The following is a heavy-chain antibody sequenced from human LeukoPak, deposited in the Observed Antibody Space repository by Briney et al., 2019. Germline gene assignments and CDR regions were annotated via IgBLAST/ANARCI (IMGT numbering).Heavy chain of an antibody. CDR2: IYYSGST. CDR3: ARGCSAGTPHNWFDP. CDR1: GGSISSSNYY. V-gene: IGHV4-39*07. Sequence: SETLSLTCTVSGGSISSSNYYWGWIRQPPGKGLEWIGSIYYSGSTHYNPSLKSRVTISVDTSKNQFSLKLSSVTAADTAVYYCARGCSAGTPHNWFDPWGQGTLVTVSS. J-gene: IGHJ5*02. D-gene: IGHD6-13*01.